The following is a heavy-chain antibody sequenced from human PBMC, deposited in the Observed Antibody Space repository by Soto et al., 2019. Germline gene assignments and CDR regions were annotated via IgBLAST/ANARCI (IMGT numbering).Heavy chain of an antibody. V-gene: IGHV3-11*04. D-gene: IGHD6-6*01. Sequence: GGSLRLSCAASGFTFSDYYMSWIRQAPGKGLEWVSYISSSGSTIYYADSVKGRFTISRDNAKSSLFLQMNSLRGEDTAVYYCARDVYRYSSSSPEDVWGQGTTVTVSS. CDR1: GFTFSDYY. CDR2: ISSSGSTI. J-gene: IGHJ6*02. CDR3: ARDVYRYSSSSPEDV.